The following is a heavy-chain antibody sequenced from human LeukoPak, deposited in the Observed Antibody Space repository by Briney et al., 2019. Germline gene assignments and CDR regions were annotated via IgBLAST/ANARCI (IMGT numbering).Heavy chain of an antibody. CDR1: GLTVSSNY. CDR3: TRTFLSGDGYKVGYFDY. CDR2: IYSSGST. D-gene: IGHD5-24*01. J-gene: IGHJ4*01. V-gene: IGHV3-53*01. Sequence: GGSLRLSCAASGLTVSSNYMSWVRQAPGKGLEWVSLIYSSGSTYYADSVKGRFTISRDNSKNTLFLQMNSLTAEDTAMYYCTRTFLSGDGYKVGYFDYWGQEPWSPSPQ.